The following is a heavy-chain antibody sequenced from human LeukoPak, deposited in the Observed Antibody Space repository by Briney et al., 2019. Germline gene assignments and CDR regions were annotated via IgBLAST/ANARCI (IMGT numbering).Heavy chain of an antibody. J-gene: IGHJ3*02. D-gene: IGHD4-17*01. CDR3: ARGRTVTGDAFDI. CDR1: GGSISSGGYS. CDR2: IYHSGST. Sequence: PSETLSLTCAVSGGSISSGGYSWSWIRQPPGKGLEWIGYIYHSGSTYYNPSLKSRVTISVDRSKNQFSLKLSSVTAADTAVYYCARGRTVTGDAFDIWGQGTMVTVSS. V-gene: IGHV4-30-2*01.